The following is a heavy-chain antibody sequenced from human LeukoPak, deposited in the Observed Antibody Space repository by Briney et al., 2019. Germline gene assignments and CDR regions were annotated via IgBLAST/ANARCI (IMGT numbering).Heavy chain of an antibody. J-gene: IGHJ4*02. CDR1: GFTFSSYA. CDR3: AKESAYCGSDCRSLSDH. Sequence: AGGSLRPSCAASGFTFSSYAMSWVRQAPGKGLEWVSVISSSGGSSFSVDSVKGRFTISRDNSKNTLYLQMNSLRAEDTAVYYCAKESAYCGSDCRSLSDHWGQGTPVTVSS. D-gene: IGHD2-21*02. V-gene: IGHV3-23*01. CDR2: ISSSGGSS.